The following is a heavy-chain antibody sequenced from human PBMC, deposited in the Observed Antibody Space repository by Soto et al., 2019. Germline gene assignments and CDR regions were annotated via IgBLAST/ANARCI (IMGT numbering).Heavy chain of an antibody. CDR1: GYTITSYG. Sequence: QVQLVQSGGDVKEPGASVKVSCKASGYTITSYGFSWVRQAPGQGLEWMGWISGYSGDTKYSQKFQGRVTMTTDTSTSTAHMDLRSLTSDYTAVYYCARDNGQWMVDRWGQGTLVTVSS. CDR3: ARDNGQWMVDR. D-gene: IGHD6-19*01. CDR2: ISGYSGDT. V-gene: IGHV1-18*01. J-gene: IGHJ4*02.